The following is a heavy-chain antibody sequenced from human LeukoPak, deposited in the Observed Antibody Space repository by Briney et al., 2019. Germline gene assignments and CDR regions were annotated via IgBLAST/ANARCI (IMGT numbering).Heavy chain of an antibody. J-gene: IGHJ5*02. V-gene: IGHV3-53*01. Sequence: GGSLRPSCAASGFTVSSNYMSWVRQAPGKGLEWASVIYSGGSTYYADSVKGRFTISRDNSKNTLYLQMNSLRAEDTAVYYCAREDLDGSGSYNWFDPWGQGTLVTVSS. CDR1: GFTVSSNY. CDR2: IYSGGST. CDR3: AREDLDGSGSYNWFDP. D-gene: IGHD3-10*01.